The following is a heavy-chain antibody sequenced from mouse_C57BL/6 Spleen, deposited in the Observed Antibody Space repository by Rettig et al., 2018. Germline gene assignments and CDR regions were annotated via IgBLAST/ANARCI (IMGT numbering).Heavy chain of an antibody. D-gene: IGHD4-1*01. Sequence: LTADKSSSTAYMQLSSLTSEDSAVYFCARRGLGLAMDYWGQGTSVTVSS. J-gene: IGHJ4*01. V-gene: IGHV1-54*01. CDR3: ARRGLGLAMDY.